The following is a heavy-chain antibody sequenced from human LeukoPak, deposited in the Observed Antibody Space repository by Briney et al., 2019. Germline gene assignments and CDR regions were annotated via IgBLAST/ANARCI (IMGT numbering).Heavy chain of an antibody. Sequence: PSEPLSLTCTVSGESINNYYWRWLRQPPGKALQWIGYVYYSGGTNYNPSLKSRVTISVDTSKIQFSLRLTSVTAADTAVYYCVRGGYYGAGSYHTFDYWGQGILVSVSS. CDR3: VRGGYYGAGSYHTFDY. CDR1: GESINNYY. J-gene: IGHJ4*02. CDR2: VYYSGGT. V-gene: IGHV4-59*13. D-gene: IGHD3-10*01.